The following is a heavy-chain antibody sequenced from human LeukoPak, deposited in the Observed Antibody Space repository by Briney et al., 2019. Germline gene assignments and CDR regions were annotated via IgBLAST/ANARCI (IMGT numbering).Heavy chain of an antibody. J-gene: IGHJ4*02. CDR1: GLHLSSYW. V-gene: IGHV3-7*01. D-gene: IGHD2-8*02. Sequence: GGPLSLSCGASGLHLSSYWMNWVRQAPGKGGEWVAIIKPDGSEKFYADSVRGRFTISRDNAKNSLYLQMNSRRADDTAVYYCARGVSWSWDNWGQGTLVTVSS. CDR2: IKPDGSEK. CDR3: ARGVSWSWDN.